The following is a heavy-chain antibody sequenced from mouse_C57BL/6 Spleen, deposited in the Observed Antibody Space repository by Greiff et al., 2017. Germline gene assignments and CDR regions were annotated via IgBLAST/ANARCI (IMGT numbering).Heavy chain of an antibody. D-gene: IGHD5-1*01. Sequence: EVMLVESGGGLVQPKGSLKLSCAASGFSFNTYAMNWVRQAPGKGLEWVARIRSKSNNYATYYADSVKDRFTISRDDSESMLYLQMNNLKTEDTAMYYCVRHDLSSMDYWGQGTSVTVSS. V-gene: IGHV10-1*01. CDR1: GFSFNTYA. J-gene: IGHJ4*01. CDR3: VRHDLSSMDY. CDR2: IRSKSNNYAT.